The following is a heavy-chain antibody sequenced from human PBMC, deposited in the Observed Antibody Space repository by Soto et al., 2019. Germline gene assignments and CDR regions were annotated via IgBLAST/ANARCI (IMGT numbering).Heavy chain of an antibody. CDR2: VNPNTGNT. J-gene: IGHJ5*01. D-gene: IGHD3-10*01. CDR1: GYTFRSYD. V-gene: IGHV1-8*01. CDR3: ARAYGAGSFDF. Sequence: QVQLVQSGAEVKKPGASVKVSCTGSGYTFRSYDIHWVRQATGQGLEWMGWVNPNTGNTGYAQKFQGRVTMTRDMSKSSAYMEVNSPTSEDTAIYYWARAYGAGSFDFWGQGTLVSVSS.